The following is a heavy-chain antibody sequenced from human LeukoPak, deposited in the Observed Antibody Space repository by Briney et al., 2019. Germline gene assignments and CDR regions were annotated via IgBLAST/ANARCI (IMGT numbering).Heavy chain of an antibody. CDR3: ARAGITGTTVYYYYMDV. CDR2: ISAYNGNT. J-gene: IGHJ6*03. D-gene: IGHD1-7*01. V-gene: IGHV1-18*01. Sequence: ASVKVSCKASGYTFTSYGISWVRQAPGQGLEWMGWISAYNGNTNYAQKLQGRVTMTTDTSISTAYMELSRLRSDDTAVYYCARAGITGTTVYYYYMDVWGKGTTVTVSS. CDR1: GYTFTSYG.